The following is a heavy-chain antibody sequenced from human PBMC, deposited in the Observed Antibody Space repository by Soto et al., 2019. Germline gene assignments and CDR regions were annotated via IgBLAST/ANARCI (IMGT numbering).Heavy chain of an antibody. CDR2: ISWNSGNI. CDR1: GLRFDVYA. Sequence: EVQLVESGGGLVQPGRSLRLSCAASGLRFDVYAMHWVRQVPGKGLEWVAGISWNSGNIGYADSVDGPFTISRDDAKSSLYLQLNSLRAEETALYYCAKDIAPKGGAAIKRLVFASWGQGTLAAVSS. D-gene: IGHD2-2*02. V-gene: IGHV3-9*01. CDR3: AKDIAPKGGAAIKRLVFAS. J-gene: IGHJ4*02.